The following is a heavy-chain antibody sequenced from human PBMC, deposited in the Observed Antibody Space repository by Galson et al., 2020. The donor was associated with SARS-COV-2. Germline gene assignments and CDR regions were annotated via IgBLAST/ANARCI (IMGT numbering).Heavy chain of an antibody. CDR2: ISYDGSNK. CDR1: GFTFSSYG. CDR3: AKGATQDIVVVGAADSLDY. V-gene: IGHV3-30*18. J-gene: IGHJ4*02. D-gene: IGHD2-15*01. Sequence: GESLKISCAASGFTFSSYGMHWVRQAPGKGLEWVAVISYDGSNKYYADSVKGRFTISRDNSKNTLYLQMNSLRAEDTAVYYCAKGATQDIVVVGAADSLDYCGQGTLVTVSS.